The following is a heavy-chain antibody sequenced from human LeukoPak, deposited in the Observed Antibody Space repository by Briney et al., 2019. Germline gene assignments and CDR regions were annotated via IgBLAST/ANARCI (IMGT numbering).Heavy chain of an antibody. J-gene: IGHJ6*03. Sequence: GGSLRLSCAASGFTFSSYWMSWVRQAPGKGLEWVANIKRDGSEKYYVDSVKGRFTISRDNAKNSLYLQMNSLRTEDTAVYYCARDEMAAVAGLYYYYYYMDVWGKGTTVTVSS. CDR2: IKRDGSEK. CDR3: ARDEMAAVAGLYYYYYYMDV. D-gene: IGHD6-19*01. CDR1: GFTFSSYW. V-gene: IGHV3-7*01.